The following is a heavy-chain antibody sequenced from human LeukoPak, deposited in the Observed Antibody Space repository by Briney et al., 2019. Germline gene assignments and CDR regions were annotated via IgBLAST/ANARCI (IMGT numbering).Heavy chain of an antibody. CDR3: ARGYYYDSTMYYFDY. D-gene: IGHD3-22*01. CDR1: GYTFTGYY. J-gene: IGHJ4*02. Sequence: GASVKVSCKASGYTFTGYYMHWVRQAPGQGLEWIGWINPNSGGTNYAQKFQGRVTMTRDTSISTAYMELSRLRSDDTAVYYCARGYYYDSTMYYFDYWGQGTLVTVSS. V-gene: IGHV1-2*02. CDR2: INPNSGGT.